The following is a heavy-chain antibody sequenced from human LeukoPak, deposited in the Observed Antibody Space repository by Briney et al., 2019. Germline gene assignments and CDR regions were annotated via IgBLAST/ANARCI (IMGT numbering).Heavy chain of an antibody. CDR3: ARARRCTNGVCPAWYYYYMDV. CDR1: GGSISSSSYY. J-gene: IGHJ6*03. V-gene: IGHV4-39*07. Sequence: SEALSLTCTVSGGSISSSSYYWGWIRQPPGKGLEWIGSIYYSGSTYYNPSLKSRVTISVDTSKNQLSLKLSSVTAADTAVYYCARARRCTNGVCPAWYYYYMDVWGKGTTVTVSS. CDR2: IYYSGST. D-gene: IGHD2-8*01.